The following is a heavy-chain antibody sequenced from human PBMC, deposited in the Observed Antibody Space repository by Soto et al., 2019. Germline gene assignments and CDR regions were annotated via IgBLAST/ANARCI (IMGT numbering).Heavy chain of an antibody. V-gene: IGHV3-33*01. CDR2: IWYDGSNK. J-gene: IGHJ4*02. CDR1: GFTFSSYG. Sequence: GGSLRLSCAASGFTFSSYGMHWVRQAPGKGLEWVAVIWYDGSNKYYADSVKGRFTISRDNSKNTLYLQMNSLRAEDTAVYYCARGFRGIPGILWDYWGQGTLVTVSS. CDR3: ARGFRGIPGILWDY. D-gene: IGHD6-13*01.